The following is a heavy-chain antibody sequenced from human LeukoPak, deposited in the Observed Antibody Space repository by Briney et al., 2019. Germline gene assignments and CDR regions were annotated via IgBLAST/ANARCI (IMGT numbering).Heavy chain of an antibody. CDR2: ISAYNGNT. J-gene: IGHJ4*02. CDR1: GYTFTSYG. V-gene: IGHV1-18*01. Sequence: ASVKVSCKASGYTFTSYGISWVRQAPGQGLEWMGWISAYNGNTNYAQKLQGRVTMTTDTSTSTAYMELGSLRSDDTAVYYCARDFRAAYYYDSSGYYYGFDYWGQGTLVTVSS. D-gene: IGHD3-22*01. CDR3: ARDFRAAYYYDSSGYYYGFDY.